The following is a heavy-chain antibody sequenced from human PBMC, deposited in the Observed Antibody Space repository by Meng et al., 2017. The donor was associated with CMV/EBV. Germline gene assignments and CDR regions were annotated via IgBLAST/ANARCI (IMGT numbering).Heavy chain of an antibody. Sequence: ASVKVSCKASGYTFTGYYMHWVRQAPGQGLEWLGWINPLTGGRNYAQKFQDRVTMTRDKSVRTAYMEMTRLRSDDTAVYFCVRDSRGAGIRPLIYWGQGTLVTVSS. CDR1: GYTFTGYY. V-gene: IGHV1-2*02. CDR3: VRDSRGAGIRPLIY. D-gene: IGHD1-14*01. J-gene: IGHJ4*02. CDR2: INPLTGGR.